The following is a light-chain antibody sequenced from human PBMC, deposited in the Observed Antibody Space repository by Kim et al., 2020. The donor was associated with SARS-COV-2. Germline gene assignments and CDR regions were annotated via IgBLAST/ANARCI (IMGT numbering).Light chain of an antibody. CDR2: GKN. CDR3: NSRDSSGNFVV. J-gene: IGLJ2*01. V-gene: IGLV3-19*01. Sequence: ALGQTVRIKCQGDSLRSYYASWYPQMPGQAPVLVIYGKNNRPSGIPDRFSGSSSGNTASLTITGAQAEDEADYYCNSRDSSGNFVVFGGGTQLTVL. CDR1: SLRSYY.